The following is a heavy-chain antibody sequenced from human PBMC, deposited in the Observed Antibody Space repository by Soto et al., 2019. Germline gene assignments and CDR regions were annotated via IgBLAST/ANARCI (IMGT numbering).Heavy chain of an antibody. CDR1: GFTFSSYG. CDR3: ARERGQIDY. J-gene: IGHJ4*02. V-gene: IGHV3-33*01. Sequence: QVQLVESGGGVVQPGRSLRLSCAASGFTFSSYGMQWVCQAPGKGLEWVAVIWHDGSNQYYADSVKGRFTISRDNSNNTLYLQLNSLRAEDTAVYYCARERGQIDYWGQGTLVTVSS. CDR2: IWHDGSNQ.